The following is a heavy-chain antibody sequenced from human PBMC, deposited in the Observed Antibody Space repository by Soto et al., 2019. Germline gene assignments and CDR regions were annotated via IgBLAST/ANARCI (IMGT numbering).Heavy chain of an antibody. CDR1: GYTFIGYY. V-gene: IGHV1-2*04. D-gene: IGHD6-19*01. J-gene: IGHJ6*02. CDR2: INPNSGGT. Sequence: ASVKVSCKASGYTFIGYYMHWVRQAPGQGLEWMGWINPNSGGTNYAQKFQGWVTMTRDTSISTAYMELSRLRSDDTAVYYCARASGYSSGWYTRSYGMDVWGQGTTITV. CDR3: ARASGYSSGWYTRSYGMDV.